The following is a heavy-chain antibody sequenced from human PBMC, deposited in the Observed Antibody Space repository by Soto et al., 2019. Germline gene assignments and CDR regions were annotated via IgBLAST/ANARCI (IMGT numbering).Heavy chain of an antibody. Sequence: GGSLRLSCAASGFTFSSYSMNWVRQAPGKGLEWVSSISSSSSYIYYADSVKGRFTISRDNAKNSLYLQMNSLRAEDTAVYYCARDPVDYCSSTSCYMGAYYYYYGMDVWGQGTTVTVSS. CDR2: ISSSSSYI. CDR1: GFTFSSYS. J-gene: IGHJ6*02. CDR3: ARDPVDYCSSTSCYMGAYYYYYGMDV. V-gene: IGHV3-21*01. D-gene: IGHD2-2*02.